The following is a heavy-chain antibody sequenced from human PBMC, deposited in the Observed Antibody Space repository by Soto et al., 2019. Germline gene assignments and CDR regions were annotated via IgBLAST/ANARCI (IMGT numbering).Heavy chain of an antibody. Sequence: PGGSLRLSCTASGFTFGDYAMSWFRQAPGKGLEWVGFIRSKAYGGTTEYAASVKGRFTISRDDSKSIAYLQMNSPKTEDTAVYYCTREQYYDFWSGYYFRGPGGSYYYYGMDVWGQGTTVTVSS. J-gene: IGHJ6*02. CDR2: IRSKAYGGTT. D-gene: IGHD3-3*01. V-gene: IGHV3-49*03. CDR3: TREQYYDFWSGYYFRGPGGSYYYYGMDV. CDR1: GFTFGDYA.